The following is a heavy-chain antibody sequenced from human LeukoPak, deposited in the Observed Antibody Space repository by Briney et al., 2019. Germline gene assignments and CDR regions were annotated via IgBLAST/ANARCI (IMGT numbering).Heavy chain of an antibody. V-gene: IGHV4-30-2*01. Sequence: PSETLSLTCAVSGGSISSGGYSWSWIRQPPGKGLEWIGYIYHSGSTYYNPSPKSRVTISVDRSKNQFSLKLSSVTAADTAVYYCARSIAAASVRDYFDYWGQGTLVTVSS. CDR1: GGSISSGGYS. D-gene: IGHD6-13*01. J-gene: IGHJ4*02. CDR3: ARSIAAASVRDYFDY. CDR2: IYHSGST.